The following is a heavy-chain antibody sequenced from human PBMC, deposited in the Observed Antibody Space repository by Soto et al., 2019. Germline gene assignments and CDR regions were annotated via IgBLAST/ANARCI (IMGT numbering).Heavy chain of an antibody. CDR3: ATSGLNCSSTSCSHFDY. D-gene: IGHD2-2*01. V-gene: IGHV1-69*02. CDR2: IIPILGIA. CDR1: GGTFSSYT. J-gene: IGHJ4*02. Sequence: VSCKASGGTFSSYTISWVRQAPGQGLEWMGRIIPILGIANYAQKFQGRVTITADKSTSTAYMELSSLRSEDTAVYYCATSGLNCSSTSCSHFDYWGQGTLVTVSS.